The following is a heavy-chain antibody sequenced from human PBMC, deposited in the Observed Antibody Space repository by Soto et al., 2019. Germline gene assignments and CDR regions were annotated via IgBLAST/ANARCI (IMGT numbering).Heavy chain of an antibody. V-gene: IGHV4-59*08. D-gene: IGHD1-26*01. J-gene: IGHJ6*02. CDR2: VYYTGDT. Sequence: QVQLQQSGPRLVKPSETLSLTCTVSSGPSSSHNWGWIRQSPGRGREWIGYVYYTGDTSYNPSLKSRVTISADTSTNNISLTLTSVTAADTAVYYCVRQGIDYLHGLVDVWGQGTTVSVSS. CDR1: SGPSSSHN. CDR3: VRQGIDYLHGLVDV.